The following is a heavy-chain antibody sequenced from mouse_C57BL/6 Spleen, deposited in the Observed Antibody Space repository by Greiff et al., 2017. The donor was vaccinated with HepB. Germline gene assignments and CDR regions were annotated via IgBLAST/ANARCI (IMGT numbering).Heavy chain of an antibody. Sequence: VQLQQSGAELVRPGTSVKVSCKASGYAFTNYLIEWVKQRPGQGLEWIGVINPGSGGTNYNEKFKGKATLTADKSSSTAYMQLSSLTSEDSAVYFCAREKTAQADYFDYWGQGTTLTVSS. D-gene: IGHD3-2*02. CDR1: GYAFTNYL. J-gene: IGHJ2*01. CDR2: INPGSGGT. V-gene: IGHV1-54*01. CDR3: AREKTAQADYFDY.